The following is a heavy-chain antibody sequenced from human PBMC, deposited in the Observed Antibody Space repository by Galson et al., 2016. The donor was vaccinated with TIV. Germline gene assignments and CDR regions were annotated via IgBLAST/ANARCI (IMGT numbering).Heavy chain of an antibody. D-gene: IGHD2/OR15-2a*01. Sequence: ETLSLTCTVSGDSITSINWCAWVRQPPGKGLEWIGEIHQSGTTNYNPSLKSRVTMSVDKSKNQVSLKVNSVTAADTAVYYCAKFISGLYGMDVWGQGTTVAVSS. J-gene: IGHJ6*02. V-gene: IGHV4-4*02. CDR2: IHQSGTT. CDR1: GDSITSINW. CDR3: AKFISGLYGMDV.